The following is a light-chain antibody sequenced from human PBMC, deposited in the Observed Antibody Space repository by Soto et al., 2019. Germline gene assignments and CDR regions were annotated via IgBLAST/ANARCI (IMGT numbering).Light chain of an antibody. J-gene: IGKJ3*01. CDR2: GAS. CDR3: QQYGSSVAT. Sequence: ESVLTQSPGTLSLSPGERATLSCRASQSVSSSYLAWYQQKPGQAPRLLIYGASSRATGIPDRFSGSGSGTDFTLTISRLEPEDFAVYYCQQYGSSVATFGPGTKVDIK. V-gene: IGKV3-20*01. CDR1: QSVSSSY.